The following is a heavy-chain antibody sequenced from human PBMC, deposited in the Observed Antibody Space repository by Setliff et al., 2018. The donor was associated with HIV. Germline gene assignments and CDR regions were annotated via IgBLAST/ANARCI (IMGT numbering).Heavy chain of an antibody. CDR1: GFTFSDYY. CDR3: ARSRSTRDAFDT. CDR2: IRSDGYTI. Sequence: GGSLRLSCVASGFTFSDYYMSWIRQAPGKGLEWVSYIRSDGYTIYYADSVKGRFTISRDNAKNSLYLQMNSLRAEDTAVYYCARSRSTRDAFDTWGRGTMVTVSS. V-gene: IGHV3-11*01. J-gene: IGHJ3*02. D-gene: IGHD2-2*01.